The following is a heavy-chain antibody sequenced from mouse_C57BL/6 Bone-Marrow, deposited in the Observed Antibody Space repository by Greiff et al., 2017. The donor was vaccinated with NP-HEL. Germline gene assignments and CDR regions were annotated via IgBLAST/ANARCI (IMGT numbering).Heavy chain of an antibody. J-gene: IGHJ1*03. V-gene: IGHV1-81*01. CDR3: ARENCGRFDFEG. D-gene: IGHD4-1*01. CDR2: IYPSSGNT. Sequence: VKLMESGAELVRPGASVKLSCKASGYTFTSYGISWVKQRTGQGLEWIGEIYPSSGNTYYNEKFKGKATLTADKSSSTAYMELRSLTSEDSAVYYCARENCGRFDFEGRGTGITVT. CDR1: GYTFTSYG.